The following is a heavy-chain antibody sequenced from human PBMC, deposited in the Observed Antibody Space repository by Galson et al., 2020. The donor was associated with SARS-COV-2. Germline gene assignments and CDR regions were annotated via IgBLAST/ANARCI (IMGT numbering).Heavy chain of an antibody. Sequence: SSASSGTTTSSYWMHWLHPPPRKRQVWVSRINSDGSTKSYENSVKRRITIARDNAKNTLYLQMNRLRDEDTAVYYCASSNAYYDMVTGYLPLFDYWGQGTLVTVSS. CDR1: GTTTSSYW. V-gene: IGHV3-74*01. CDR3: ASSNAYYDMVTGYLPLFDY. CDR2: INSDGSTK. D-gene: IGHD3-9*01. J-gene: IGHJ4*02.